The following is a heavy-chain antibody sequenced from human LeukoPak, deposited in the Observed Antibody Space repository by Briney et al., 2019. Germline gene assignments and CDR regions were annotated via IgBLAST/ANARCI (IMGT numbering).Heavy chain of an antibody. Sequence: AGGSLRLSCAASGFTFSTYSMKWVRQAPGKGLEWVSYISDSSAMYYADSVRGRFTISRENDKNSLFLQMNSLRAEDTAVYYCVSGSLQSGYNFDYWGQGALVTVSS. V-gene: IGHV3-48*01. CDR1: GFTFSTYS. CDR2: ISDSSAM. J-gene: IGHJ4*02. D-gene: IGHD3-3*01. CDR3: VSGSLQSGYNFDY.